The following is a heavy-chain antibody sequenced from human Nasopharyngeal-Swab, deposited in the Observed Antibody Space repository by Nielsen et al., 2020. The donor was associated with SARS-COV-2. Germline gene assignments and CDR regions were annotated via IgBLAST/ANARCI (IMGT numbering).Heavy chain of an antibody. V-gene: IGHV3-23*01. D-gene: IGHD3-3*01. J-gene: IGHJ4*02. CDR3: VKGPDYDFWSGYYTGIIGY. CDR1: GFSFSSYA. CDR2: ISASGGST. Sequence: GGSLRLSCAASGFSFSSYAMSWVRQTPGKGLEWVSGISASGGSTYYADSVKGRFTISRDNSKNTLYLQMSSLRAEDTAVYYCVKGPDYDFWSGYYTGIIGYWGQGTLVTVSS.